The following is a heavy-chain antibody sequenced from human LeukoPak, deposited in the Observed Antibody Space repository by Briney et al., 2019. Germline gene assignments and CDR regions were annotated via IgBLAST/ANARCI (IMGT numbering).Heavy chain of an antibody. D-gene: IGHD6-13*01. CDR1: GGCISSYY. CDR3: ARRGVGAARDWFDP. CDR2: IYTSGST. Sequence: SETLTLTCTVSGGCISSYYWSWIRQPPGKGLEWIGYIYTSGSTNYNPSLKSRVTISVDTSKNQFSLKLSSVTAADTAVYYCARRGVGAARDWFDPWGQGTLVTVSS. V-gene: IGHV4-4*09. J-gene: IGHJ5*02.